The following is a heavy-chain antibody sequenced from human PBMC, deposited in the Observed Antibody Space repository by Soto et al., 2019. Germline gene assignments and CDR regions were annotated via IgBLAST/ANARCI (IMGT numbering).Heavy chain of an antibody. V-gene: IGHV2-5*02. D-gene: IGHD6-19*01. CDR3: AHSVVAGLGYYFDY. CDR1: GFSLSSTRVA. Sequence: QITLKASGPTLVKPTQTLTLTCTFSGFSLSSTRVAVGWIRQPPGKALKWLALIYWDDDKRYSPFLKSRLTITKDTSKNQVVLTMTNMDPVDTATYYCAHSVVAGLGYYFDYWGQGTLVTVSS. CDR2: IYWDDDK. J-gene: IGHJ4*02.